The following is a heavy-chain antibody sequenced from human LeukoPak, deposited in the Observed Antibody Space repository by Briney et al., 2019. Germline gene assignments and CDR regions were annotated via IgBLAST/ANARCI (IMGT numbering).Heavy chain of an antibody. CDR3: ARVPEYMDILIAYSTTPDY. V-gene: IGHV3-21*01. Sequence: PGGSLRLSCAASGFTFSSYSMNWGRQAPGEGLEWVSSITSSSSIYYADSVKGRFTISRDNAKNSLYLQMNSLRAEDTAVYYCARVPEYMDILIAYSTTPDYWGQGTLVTVSS. CDR2: ITSSSSI. CDR1: GFTFSSYS. D-gene: IGHD3-9*01. J-gene: IGHJ4*02.